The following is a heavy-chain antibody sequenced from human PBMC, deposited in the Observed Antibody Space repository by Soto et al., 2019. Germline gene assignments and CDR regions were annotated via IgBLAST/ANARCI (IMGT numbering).Heavy chain of an antibody. D-gene: IGHD5-12*01. CDR1: GYTFTSYD. CDR3: ARGRYSGYEFVY. V-gene: IGHV1-8*01. J-gene: IGHJ4*02. CDR2: MNPNSGNT. Sequence: ASVKVSCKASGYTFTSYDINWVRQATGQGLEWMGWMNPNSGNTGYAQKFQGRVTMTRNTSISTAYMELSSLRSEDTAVYYCARGRYSGYEFVYWGQGPLVTVSS.